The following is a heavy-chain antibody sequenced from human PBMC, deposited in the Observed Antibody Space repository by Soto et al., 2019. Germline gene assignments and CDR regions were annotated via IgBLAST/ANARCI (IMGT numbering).Heavy chain of an antibody. D-gene: IGHD2-2*01. J-gene: IGHJ5*02. CDR1: GGSISSSSYY. CDR3: ARGRRYCSSTSCWCWFDP. CDR2: IYYSGST. V-gene: IGHV4-39*01. Sequence: QLQLQESGPGLVKPSETLSLTCTVSGGSISSSSYYWGWIRQPPGKGLEWIGSIYYSGSTYYNPSLKSRVTISVDTSKNQFSLKRSSVTAADTAVYYCARGRRYCSSTSCWCWFDPWGQGTLVTVSS.